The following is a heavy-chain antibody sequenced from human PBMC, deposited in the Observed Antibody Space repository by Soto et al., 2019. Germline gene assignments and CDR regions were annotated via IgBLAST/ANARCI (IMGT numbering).Heavy chain of an antibody. CDR3: AGPGYSSQDY. Sequence: GGSLRLSCAASGFTFSSFALSWVRQAPGKGLEWVSAISGSGDGTDYADSVKGRFTISRDNSKNTLYLQMNSLRAEDTAVYYCAGPGYSSQDYWGQGALVTAPQ. CDR2: ISGSGDGT. D-gene: IGHD5-18*01. CDR1: GFTFSSFA. J-gene: IGHJ4*02. V-gene: IGHV3-23*01.